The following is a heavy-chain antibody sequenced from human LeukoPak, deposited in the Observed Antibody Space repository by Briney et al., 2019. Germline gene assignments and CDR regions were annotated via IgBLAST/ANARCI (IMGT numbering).Heavy chain of an antibody. D-gene: IGHD3-10*01. CDR3: ARDSGNYYGSGSPPFDY. CDR2: ISAYNGNT. Sequence: GASVKVSCKASGYTFTSYGISWVRQAPGQGLEWMGWISAYNGNTNYAQKLHGRVTMTTDTSTSTAYMELRSLRSDDTAVYYCARDSGNYYGSGSPPFDYWGQGTLVTVSS. J-gene: IGHJ4*02. CDR1: GYTFTSYG. V-gene: IGHV1-18*04.